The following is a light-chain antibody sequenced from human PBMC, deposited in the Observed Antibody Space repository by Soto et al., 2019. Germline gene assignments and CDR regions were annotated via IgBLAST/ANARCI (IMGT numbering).Light chain of an antibody. CDR2: DVS. V-gene: IGLV2-11*01. CDR3: CSYAGTFYV. J-gene: IGLJ1*01. Sequence: QSVLTQPRSVSGSPGQSGTISCTGTSSDVGGYNYVSWYQHHPGKAPKLMIYDVSERPSGVPDRFSGSKSGNTASLTISGLQAEDEADYYCCSYAGTFYVFGTGTKVTVL. CDR1: SSDVGGYNY.